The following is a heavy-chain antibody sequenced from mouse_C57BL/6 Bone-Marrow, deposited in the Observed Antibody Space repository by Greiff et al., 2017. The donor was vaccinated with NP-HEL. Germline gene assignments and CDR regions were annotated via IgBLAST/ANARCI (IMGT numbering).Heavy chain of an antibody. Sequence: QVQLQQPGAELVKPGASVKLSCKASGYTFTSYWITWVKQRPGQGLEWIGDIYPGSGSTNYNEKFKSKATLTVDTSSSTAYMQLSSLTSEDAAVYYCAKAQATFAWVAYWGQGTLVTVAA. CDR3: AKAQATFAWVAY. CDR2: IYPGSGST. J-gene: IGHJ3*01. D-gene: IGHD3-2*02. CDR1: GYTFTSYW. V-gene: IGHV1-55*01.